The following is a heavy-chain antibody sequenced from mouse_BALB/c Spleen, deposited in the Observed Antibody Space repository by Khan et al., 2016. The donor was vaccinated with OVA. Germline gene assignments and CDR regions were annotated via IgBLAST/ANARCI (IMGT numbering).Heavy chain of an antibody. CDR2: IDPSTGYT. V-gene: IGHV1-7*01. CDR3: ARRGLYGICAN. CDR1: GFTFTTYW. D-gene: IGHD2-12*01. J-gene: IGHJ3*01. Sequence: QVQLQQSGAELAKPGASVKMSCKASGFTFTTYWMHWVKQRPGQGLEWIGYIDPSTGYTEYNQKFKDKATLTTDKSSSTAYMQLSSLTSEDSAVYYDARRGLYGICANWGQGTRVTVSA.